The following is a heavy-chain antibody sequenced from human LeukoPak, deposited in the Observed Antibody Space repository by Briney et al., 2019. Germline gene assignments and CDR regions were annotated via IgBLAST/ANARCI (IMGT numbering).Heavy chain of an antibody. J-gene: IGHJ4*02. Sequence: GGSLRLSCAASGFTFSSYAMSWVRQAPGKGLEWVSAISGSGGSTYYADSVKGRFTISRGNSRNTLYLQMNSLRAEDTAVYYCAKGGSFYYDTSGYLYWGQGTLVTVSS. CDR2: ISGSGGST. V-gene: IGHV3-23*01. CDR3: AKGGSFYYDTSGYLY. D-gene: IGHD3-22*01. CDR1: GFTFSSYA.